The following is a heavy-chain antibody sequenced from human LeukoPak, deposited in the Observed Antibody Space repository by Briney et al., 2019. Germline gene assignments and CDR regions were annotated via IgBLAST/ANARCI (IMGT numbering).Heavy chain of an antibody. V-gene: IGHV3-21*01. J-gene: IGHJ6*03. Sequence: GGTLRLSCAASGFTFSNYGMNWVRQAPGKGLEWVSSISSSSSYIYYADSVKGRFTISRDNAKNSLYLQMNSLRAEDTAVYYCARDPGYCSGGSCQYYYYYYMDVWGKGTTVTVSS. D-gene: IGHD2-15*01. CDR3: ARDPGYCSGGSCQYYYYYYMDV. CDR2: ISSSSSYI. CDR1: GFTFSNYG.